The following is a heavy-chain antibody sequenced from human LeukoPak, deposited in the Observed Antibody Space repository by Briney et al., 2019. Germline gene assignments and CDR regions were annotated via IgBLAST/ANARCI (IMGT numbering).Heavy chain of an antibody. CDR3: AKDLVGARGGRDDY. Sequence: PGGSLRLSCAASGFTFSSYGMHWVHQAPGKGLEWVAFIRYDGSNKYYADSVKGRFTISRDNSKNTLYLQMNSLRAEDTAVYYCAKDLVGARGGRDDYWGQGTLVTVSS. V-gene: IGHV3-30*02. D-gene: IGHD1-26*01. J-gene: IGHJ4*02. CDR2: IRYDGSNK. CDR1: GFTFSSYG.